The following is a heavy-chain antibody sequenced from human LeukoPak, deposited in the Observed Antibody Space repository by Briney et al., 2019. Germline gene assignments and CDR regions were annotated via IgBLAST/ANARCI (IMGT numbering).Heavy chain of an antibody. D-gene: IGHD3-16*01. J-gene: IGHJ4*02. CDR2: ISSSSSYR. CDR1: VFTFSRYS. CDR3: MSYAGRSDDY. Sequence: GGSLRLSCAASVFTFSRYSMNWVRQAPGKGLEWVSSISSSSSYRYYADSVKGRFTISRDNAKNSLHLQMNSLRAEDTAVYYCMSYAGRSDDYWGQGTLVTVSS. V-gene: IGHV3-21*01.